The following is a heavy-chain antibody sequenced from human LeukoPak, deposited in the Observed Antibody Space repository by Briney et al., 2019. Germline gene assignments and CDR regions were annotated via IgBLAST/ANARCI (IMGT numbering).Heavy chain of an antibody. CDR3: VHSGNFLYYFDY. Sequence: SETLSLTCTVSGGSISSSSHYWGWIRQPPGKGLEWIGTIYYSGSTYYNPSLKSRVTISVDTSKNQFSLKLRSVTAADTAVYYCVHSGNFLYYFDYWGQGTLVSVSS. D-gene: IGHD1-26*01. CDR1: GGSISSSSHY. CDR2: IYYSGST. J-gene: IGHJ4*02. V-gene: IGHV4-39*01.